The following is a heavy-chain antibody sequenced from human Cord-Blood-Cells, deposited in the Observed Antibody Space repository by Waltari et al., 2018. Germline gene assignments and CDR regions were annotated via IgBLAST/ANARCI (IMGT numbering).Heavy chain of an antibody. Sequence: QVQLVQSGAEVKKPGASVKVSCKASGYTFTSYGISWVRQAPGQGLEWMGWISAYNGNTNYAQKLQGRVTMTTDTATSTAEMELRSMRSDDTAVYYCARDKGYYYGSGSYDYWGQGTLVTVSS. J-gene: IGHJ4*02. CDR3: ARDKGYYYGSGSYDY. V-gene: IGHV1-18*01. CDR1: GYTFTSYG. D-gene: IGHD3-10*01. CDR2: ISAYNGNT.